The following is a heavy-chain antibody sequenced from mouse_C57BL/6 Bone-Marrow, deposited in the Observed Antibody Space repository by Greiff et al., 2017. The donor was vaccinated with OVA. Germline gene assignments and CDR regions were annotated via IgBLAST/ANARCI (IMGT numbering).Heavy chain of an antibody. CDR3: ARDITTVVAWYFDV. J-gene: IGHJ1*03. CDR1: GFTFSDYG. V-gene: IGHV5-17*01. CDR2: ISSGSSTI. Sequence: EVQVVESGGGLVKPGGSLKLSCAASGFTFSDYGMHWVRQAPEKGLEWVAYISSGSSTIYYADTVKGRFTISRDNAKNTLFLQMTSLRSEDTAMYYCARDITTVVAWYFDVWGTGTTVTVSS. D-gene: IGHD1-1*01.